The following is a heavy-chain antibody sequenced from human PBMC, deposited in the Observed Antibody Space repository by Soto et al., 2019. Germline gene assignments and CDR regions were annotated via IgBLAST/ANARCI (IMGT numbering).Heavy chain of an antibody. CDR2: INPSGGST. Sequence: ASVTVSCTASGYTFTSYYMHWVRQAPGQGLEWMGIINPSGGSTSYAQKFQGRVTMTRDTSTSTVYMELSSLRSEDTAVYYCARQDRGTAANYYYYGMDVWGQGTTVTVAS. CDR1: GYTFTSYY. J-gene: IGHJ6*02. V-gene: IGHV1-46*01. D-gene: IGHD6-13*01. CDR3: ARQDRGTAANYYYYGMDV.